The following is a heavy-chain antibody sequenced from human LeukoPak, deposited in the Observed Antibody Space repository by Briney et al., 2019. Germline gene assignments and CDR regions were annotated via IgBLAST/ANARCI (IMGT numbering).Heavy chain of an antibody. J-gene: IGHJ1*01. CDR1: GGSISSYY. CDR2: IYTSGST. CDR3: ASYHTYYYDSSGPGYFQH. Sequence: PSETLSLTCTVSGGSISSYYWSWIRQPAGKGLEWIGRIYTSGSTNYNPSLKSRVTISVGTSKNQFSLKLSSVTAADTAVCYCASYHTYYYDSSGPGYFQHWGQGTLVTVSS. D-gene: IGHD3-22*01. V-gene: IGHV4-4*07.